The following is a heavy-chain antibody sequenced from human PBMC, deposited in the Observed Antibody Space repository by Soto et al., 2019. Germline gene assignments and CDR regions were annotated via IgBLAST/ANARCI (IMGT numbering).Heavy chain of an antibody. CDR2: ISSSSSYI. J-gene: IGHJ3*02. Sequence: GGSLRLSCAASGFTFSSYSMNWVRQAPGKGLEWVSSISSSSSYIYYADSVKGRFTISRDNAKNSLYLQMNSLRAKDTAVYYCARDQTYYYDSSGYSPPDAFDIWGQGTMATVSS. D-gene: IGHD3-22*01. CDR1: GFTFSSYS. CDR3: ARDQTYYYDSSGYSPPDAFDI. V-gene: IGHV3-21*01.